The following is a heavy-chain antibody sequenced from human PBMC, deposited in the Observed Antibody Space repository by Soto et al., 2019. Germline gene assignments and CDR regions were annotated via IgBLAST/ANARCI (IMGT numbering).Heavy chain of an antibody. J-gene: IGHJ6*02. CDR2: IYYSGST. D-gene: IGHD3-10*01. V-gene: IGHV4-39*01. CDR1: GGSISSSSYY. CDR3: ATDPLLLRGPKYGMDV. Sequence: SETLSLTCTVSGGSISSSSYYCGWIRQPPGKGLEWIGSIYYSGSTYYNPSLKSRVTISVDTSKNQFSLKLSSVTAADTAVYYCATDPLLLRGPKYGMDVWGQGTTVTVSS.